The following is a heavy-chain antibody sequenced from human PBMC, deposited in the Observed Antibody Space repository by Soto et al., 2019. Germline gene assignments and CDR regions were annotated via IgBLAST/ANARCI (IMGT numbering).Heavy chain of an antibody. V-gene: IGHV4-34*01. CDR3: ANLAYSSGFTYDY. Sequence: SETLSLTCAVSGGSFSGYYWSWIRQPPGKGLEWIGEINHSGNTNYNPSLKSRVTISVDTSKNQFSLKLSSVTAADTAVYFCANLAYSSGFTYDYWGRGTLDTVSS. D-gene: IGHD5-18*01. J-gene: IGHJ4*02. CDR2: INHSGNT. CDR1: GGSFSGYY.